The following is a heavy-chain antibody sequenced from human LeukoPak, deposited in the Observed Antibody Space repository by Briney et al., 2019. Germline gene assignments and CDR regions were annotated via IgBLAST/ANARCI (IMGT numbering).Heavy chain of an antibody. CDR1: GGSISSYY. CDR2: IYYSGST. V-gene: IGHV4-59*01. D-gene: IGHD4-17*01. CDR3: AQIEDYGDYYFDY. Sequence: SETLSLTCTVSGGSISSYYWSRIRQPPGKGLEWIGYIYYSGSTNYNPSLKSRVTISVDTSKNQFSLKLSSVTAADTAVYYCAQIEDYGDYYFDYWGQGTLVTVSS. J-gene: IGHJ4*02.